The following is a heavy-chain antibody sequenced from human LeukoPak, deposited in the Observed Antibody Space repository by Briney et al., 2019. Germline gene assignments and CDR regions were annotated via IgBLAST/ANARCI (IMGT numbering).Heavy chain of an antibody. V-gene: IGHV1-18*01. CDR1: SYTFTNYA. CDR2: ISAYNGNT. CDR3: ARVTEYYDSSGSYYYDY. J-gene: IGHJ4*02. Sequence: SVKVSCKASSYTFTNYAISWVRQAPGQGLEWMGWISAYNGNTNYAQKLQGRVTMTTDTSTSTAYMELRSLRSDDTAVYYCARVTEYYDSSGSYYYDYWGQGTLVTVSS. D-gene: IGHD3-22*01.